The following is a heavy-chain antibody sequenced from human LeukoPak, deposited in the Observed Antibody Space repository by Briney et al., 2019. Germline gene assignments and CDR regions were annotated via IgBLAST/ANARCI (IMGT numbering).Heavy chain of an antibody. CDR1: GGSISSYY. CDR2: IYYSGST. CDR3: ARAKNSVSYSVDY. V-gene: IGHV4-59*12. J-gene: IGHJ4*02. D-gene: IGHD1-26*01. Sequence: PSETLSLTCTVSGGSISSYYWSWIRQPPGKGLEWIGYIYYSGSTNYNPSLKSRVTISVDTSKNQFSLKLSSVTAADTAVYYCARAKNSVSYSVDYWGQGTLVTVSS.